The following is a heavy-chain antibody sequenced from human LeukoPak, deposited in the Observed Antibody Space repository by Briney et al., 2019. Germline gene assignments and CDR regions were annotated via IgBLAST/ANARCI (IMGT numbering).Heavy chain of an antibody. D-gene: IGHD6-13*01. J-gene: IGHJ4*02. Sequence: PGGSLRLSCAASGFTVSNNCMIWVRQAPGKGLEWVSIVYIGGSTYYADSVKGRFTISSGNSKNTLFLQMNTLRAEDTAVYYCARESSSWKYYFDFRGQGTLVTVSS. V-gene: IGHV3-66*01. CDR1: GFTVSNNC. CDR3: ARESSSWKYYFDF. CDR2: VYIGGST.